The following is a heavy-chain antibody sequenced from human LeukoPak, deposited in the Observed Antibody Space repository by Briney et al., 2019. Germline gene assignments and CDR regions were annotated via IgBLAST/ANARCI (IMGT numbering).Heavy chain of an antibody. V-gene: IGHV1-2*02. CDR2: IRGDTGDT. CDR3: ARVRGNSCDY. J-gene: IGHJ4*02. Sequence: ASVKVSCKTSGYTLSDYYMHWVRQAPGQGLEWMGWIRGDTGDTDSPQKFQGRVAMTRDTSTNTAYMELSRPRYDDTAMYFCARVRGNSCDYWGQGTLVTVSS. D-gene: IGHD6-13*01. CDR1: GYTLSDYY.